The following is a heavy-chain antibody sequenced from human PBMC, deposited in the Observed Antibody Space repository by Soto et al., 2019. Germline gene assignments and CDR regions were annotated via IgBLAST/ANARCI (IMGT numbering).Heavy chain of an antibody. CDR2: IYPGDSDT. V-gene: IGHV5-51*01. CDR1: GYSFTSYW. D-gene: IGHD3-9*01. CDR3: ARLGRALRYFDWLAY. J-gene: IGHJ4*02. Sequence: GESLKISCKGSGYSFTSYWIGWVRQMPGKGLEWMGIIYPGDSDTRYSPSFQGQVTISADKSISTAYLQWSGLKASDTAMYYCARLGRALRYFDWLAYWGQGTLVTVSS.